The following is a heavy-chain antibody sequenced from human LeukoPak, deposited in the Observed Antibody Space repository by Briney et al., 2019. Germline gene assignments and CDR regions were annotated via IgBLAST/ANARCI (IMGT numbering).Heavy chain of an antibody. J-gene: IGHJ4*02. V-gene: IGHV3-48*03. CDR2: ISSSGSTI. Sequence: GGSLRLSCAASGFTFSSYEMNWVRQAPGKGLEWVSYISSSGSTIYYADSVKGRFTISRDNSKNTLYLQMYSLRAEDTAVYYCAKDLWELPPADFDYRGQGTLVTVSS. CDR3: AKDLWELPPADFDY. CDR1: GFTFSSYE. D-gene: IGHD1-26*01.